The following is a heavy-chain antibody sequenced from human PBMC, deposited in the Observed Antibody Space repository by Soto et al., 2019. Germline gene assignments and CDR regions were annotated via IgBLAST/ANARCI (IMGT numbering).Heavy chain of an antibody. CDR2: VSHDGNNQ. J-gene: IGHJ2*01. CDR3: ARDGATQMWRPGYFDL. Sequence: QVQLVESGGGVVQPGRSLRLSCAVSGFTFRNYAMHWVRQAPGKGLEWVAIVSHDGNNQYYADSAKGRFTIFRDNSENTLYLQMNSLTTEDTAVFYCARDGATQMWRPGYFDLWGRGTLVTVSS. V-gene: IGHV3-30-3*01. D-gene: IGHD2-21*01. CDR1: GFTFRNYA.